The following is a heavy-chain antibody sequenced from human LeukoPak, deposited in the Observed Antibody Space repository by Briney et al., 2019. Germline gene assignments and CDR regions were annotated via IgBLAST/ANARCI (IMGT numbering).Heavy chain of an antibody. V-gene: IGHV4-59*08. CDR1: GGILNSFY. J-gene: IGHJ4*02. CDR3: ARWNPVTTSIDY. CDR2: VYYTGST. Sequence: SETLSLTCSVSGGILNSFYWTWIRQPPGKGLEYIGYVYYTGSTNYNPSLKSRVTLRADTSKNQFFLKLTSVTAADTAVYYCARWNPVTTSIDYWGQGILVAVSS. D-gene: IGHD4-17*01.